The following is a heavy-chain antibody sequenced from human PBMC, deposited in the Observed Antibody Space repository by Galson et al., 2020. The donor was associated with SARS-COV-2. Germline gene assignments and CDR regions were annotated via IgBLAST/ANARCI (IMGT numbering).Heavy chain of an antibody. J-gene: IGHJ6*02. CDR2: ISWNSGII. D-gene: IGHD3-16*02. CDR1: GFTFDDYA. CDR3: AKDRARYYYYGLDV. V-gene: IGHV3-9*01. Sequence: GGSLRLSCAASGFTFDDYAMHWVRQAPGKGLEWDSGISWNSGIIGYADTVKGRFTISRDNAKNSLYLEMNSLRAEDTALYYCAKDRARYYYYGLDVWGQGTTVTVSS.